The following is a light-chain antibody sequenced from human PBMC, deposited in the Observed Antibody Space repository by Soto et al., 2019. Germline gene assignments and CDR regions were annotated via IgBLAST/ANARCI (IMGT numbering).Light chain of an antibody. CDR1: QSVSSN. CDR2: GAS. Sequence: EIVMTQSPATLSVSPGERATLTCRASQSVSSNLAWYQQKPGQAPRLLMHGASTRATGIPARFSGSGSGTEFTLTISSLQSEDFAVYYCQQYNNWPPVWTFGQGTKVDIK. V-gene: IGKV3-15*01. J-gene: IGKJ1*01. CDR3: QQYNNWPPVWT.